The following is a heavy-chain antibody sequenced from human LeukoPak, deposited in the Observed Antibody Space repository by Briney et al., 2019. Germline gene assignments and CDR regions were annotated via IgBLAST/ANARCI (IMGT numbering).Heavy chain of an antibody. J-gene: IGHJ6*03. D-gene: IGHD3-9*01. CDR2: ISSSGSTI. Sequence: HTGGSLRLSCAASGFTFSSYEMNWVRQAPGKGLEWVSYISSSGSTIYYADSVKGRFTISRDNAKNSLYLQMNSLRAEDTAVYYCARAYYDILTGWGSTYYYYYMDVWGKGTTVTISS. CDR1: GFTFSSYE. V-gene: IGHV3-48*03. CDR3: ARAYYDILTGWGSTYYYYYMDV.